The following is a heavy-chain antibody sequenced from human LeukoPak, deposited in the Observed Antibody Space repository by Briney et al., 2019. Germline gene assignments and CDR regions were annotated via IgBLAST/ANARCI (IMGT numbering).Heavy chain of an antibody. CDR2: IWYDGSNQ. D-gene: IGHD3-10*01. CDR3: AKDRLVYYGSRSYFNPYYYYGLDV. V-gene: IGHV3-33*06. Sequence: GRSLRLSCAASGFTFSSYGMHWVRQAPGKGLELVALIWYDGSNQYYADSVKGRFTISRDNSKNTLYLQMNSLRAEDTAVYYCAKDRLVYYGSRSYFNPYYYYGLDVWGQGTTVTVSS. CDR1: GFTFSSYG. J-gene: IGHJ6*02.